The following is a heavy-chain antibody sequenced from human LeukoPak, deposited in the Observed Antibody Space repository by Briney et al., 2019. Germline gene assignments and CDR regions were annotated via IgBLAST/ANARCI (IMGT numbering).Heavy chain of an antibody. CDR2: ISGSGGDT. J-gene: IGHJ4*02. CDR3: AIRPYSGSYSY. D-gene: IGHD1-26*01. Sequence: PGGSLRLSWAASGFTFNTYGMNWVRQAPVKGLEWVSVISGSGGDTYYADSVKGRFTISRDNSKNTLYLQMNSLRPEDTAVYYCAIRPYSGSYSYWGQGTLVTVSS. V-gene: IGHV3-23*01. CDR1: GFTFNTYG.